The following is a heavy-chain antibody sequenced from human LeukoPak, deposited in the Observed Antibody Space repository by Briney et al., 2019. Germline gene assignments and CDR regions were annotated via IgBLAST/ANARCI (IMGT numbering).Heavy chain of an antibody. D-gene: IGHD3-3*01. CDR2: INHSGST. V-gene: IGHV4-34*01. J-gene: IGHJ6*03. Sequence: SETLSLTCAVYGGSFSGYYWSWIRQPPGKGLEWIGKINHSGSTNYNPSLKSRVTISVDTSKNQFSLKLSSVTAADTAVYYCARSHYDFWSGPFYHYMDVWGKGTTVTVSS. CDR1: GGSFSGYY. CDR3: ARSHYDFWSGPFYHYMDV.